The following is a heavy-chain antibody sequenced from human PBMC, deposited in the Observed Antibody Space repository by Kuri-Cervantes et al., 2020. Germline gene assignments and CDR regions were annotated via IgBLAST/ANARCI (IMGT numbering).Heavy chain of an antibody. CDR2: INHSGST. CDR1: GWSFSGYY. D-gene: IGHD3-10*01. Sequence: SETLSLTCAVYGWSFSGYYWSWIRQAPGKGLEWIWEINHSGSTNYNPSLKSRVTISVDTSNNQFPLKLSSVTAAETAVYYCARTYYYGSGTGYWGQGTLVTVSS. J-gene: IGHJ4*02. CDR3: ARTYYYGSGTGY. V-gene: IGHV4-34*01.